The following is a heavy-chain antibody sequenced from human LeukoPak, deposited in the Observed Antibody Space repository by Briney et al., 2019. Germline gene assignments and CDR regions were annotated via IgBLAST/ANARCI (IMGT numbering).Heavy chain of an antibody. J-gene: IGHJ6*03. CDR2: INPSGGST. CDR1: GYTFSSYG. Sequence: GASVKVSCKASGYTFSSYGISWVRQAPGQGLEWMGIINPSGGSTSYAQKFQGRVTMTRDMSTSTVYMELSSLRSDDTAVYYCARGTVAGIGRYYYYYMDVWGKGTTVTVSS. V-gene: IGHV1-46*01. D-gene: IGHD6-19*01. CDR3: ARGTVAGIGRYYYYYMDV.